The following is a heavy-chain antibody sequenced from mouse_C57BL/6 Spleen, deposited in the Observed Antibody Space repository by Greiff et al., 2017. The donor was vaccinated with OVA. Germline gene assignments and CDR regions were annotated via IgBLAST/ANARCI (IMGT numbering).Heavy chain of an antibody. V-gene: IGHV1-61*01. D-gene: IGHD1-1*01. J-gene: IGHJ1*03. CDR3: ARDYGSSYWYFDG. Sequence: QVQLQQPGAELVRPGSSVKLSCKASGYTFTSYWMDWVTQRPGQGLEWIGNIYPSDSETHYNQKFKDKATLTVDKSSSTAYMQLSSLTSEDSAVYYCARDYGSSYWYFDGWGTGTTVTVSS. CDR1: GYTFTSYW. CDR2: IYPSDSET.